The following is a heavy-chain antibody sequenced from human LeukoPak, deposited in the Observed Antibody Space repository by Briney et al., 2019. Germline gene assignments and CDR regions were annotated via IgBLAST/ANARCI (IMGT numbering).Heavy chain of an antibody. V-gene: IGHV3-23*01. CDR1: GFTFSTWA. D-gene: IGHD2-21*02. J-gene: IGHJ4*02. CDR2: IRGSGAST. CDR3: AKGCNGDCYSRLDD. Sequence: SGGSLRLSCAASGFTFSTWAMSWVRQAPGKGLEWVSGIRGSGASTYYADSVKGRFTISRDNSKNTLYLQVNSLRAEDTAVYYWAKGCNGDCYSRLDDWGQGTLVTVSS.